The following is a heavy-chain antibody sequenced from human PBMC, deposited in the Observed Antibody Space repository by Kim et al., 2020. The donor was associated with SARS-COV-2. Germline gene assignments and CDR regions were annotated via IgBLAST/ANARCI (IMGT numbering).Heavy chain of an antibody. D-gene: IGHD4-17*01. V-gene: IGHV3-30*07. J-gene: IGHJ3*02. CDR3: ARVIDYFLLDAFDI. Sequence: AASVKGRFTISRDNSKNTLYLQMNSLRAEDTAVYYCARVIDYFLLDAFDIWGQGTMVTVSS.